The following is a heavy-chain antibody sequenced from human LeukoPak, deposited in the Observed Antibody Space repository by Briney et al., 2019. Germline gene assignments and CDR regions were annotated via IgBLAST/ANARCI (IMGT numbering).Heavy chain of an antibody. CDR1: GGTFSSYG. J-gene: IGHJ4*02. CDR2: ISAYNGYT. D-gene: IGHD6-13*01. V-gene: IGHV1-18*01. Sequence: GSSVKVSCKASGGTFSSYGISWVRQAPGQGLEWMGWISAYNGYTNYAQKFQGRVTMTRDTSISTAYMELSRLRSDDTAVYYCARDSSSWGDYWGQGTLVTVSS. CDR3: ARDSSSWGDY.